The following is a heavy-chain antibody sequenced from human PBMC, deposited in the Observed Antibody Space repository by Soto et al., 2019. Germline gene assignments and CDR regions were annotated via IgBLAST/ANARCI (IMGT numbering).Heavy chain of an antibody. V-gene: IGHV1-69*08. J-gene: IGHJ4*02. D-gene: IGHD6-13*01. CDR2: IIPILGIA. Sequence: QVQLVQSGAAVKKPGSSVKVSCKASGGTFSSYTISWVRQAPGQGLEWMGRIIPILGIANYAQKFQGRVTITADKSTSTAYMELSSLRSEDTAVYYCAREGEIAAAGGFDYWGQGTLVTVSS. CDR1: GGTFSSYT. CDR3: AREGEIAAAGGFDY.